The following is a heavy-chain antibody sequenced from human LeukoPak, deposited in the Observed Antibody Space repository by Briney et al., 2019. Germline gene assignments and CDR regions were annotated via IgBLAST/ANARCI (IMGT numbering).Heavy chain of an antibody. Sequence: SQTLSLTCTVSGGSISSGDYYWSWIRQPPGKGLEWIGYIYYSGSTYYNPSLKSRVTISVDTSKNQFSLKLSSVTAADTAVYYCAGGIVRDYGDYRNDAFDIWGQGTMVTVSS. CDR2: IYYSGST. V-gene: IGHV4-30-4*01. CDR1: GGSISSGDYY. CDR3: AGGIVRDYGDYRNDAFDI. D-gene: IGHD4-17*01. J-gene: IGHJ3*02.